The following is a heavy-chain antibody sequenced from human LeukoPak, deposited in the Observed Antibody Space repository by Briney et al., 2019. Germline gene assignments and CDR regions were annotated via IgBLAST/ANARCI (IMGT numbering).Heavy chain of an antibody. D-gene: IGHD6-13*01. CDR2: IYSGGST. CDR3: ARSLAAAGPYYYYYYMDV. Sequence: GGSLRLSCAASGVTVSSNYMSWVRQAPGKGLEWVSVIYSGGSTYYADSVKGRFTISRDNSKNTLYLQMNSLRAEDTAVYYCARSLAAAGPYYYYYYMDVWGKGTTVTVSS. V-gene: IGHV3-53*01. CDR1: GVTVSSNY. J-gene: IGHJ6*03.